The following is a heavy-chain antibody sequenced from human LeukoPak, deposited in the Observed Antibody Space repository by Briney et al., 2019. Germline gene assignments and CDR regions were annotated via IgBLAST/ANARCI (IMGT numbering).Heavy chain of an antibody. CDR2: ITDSGTIT. V-gene: IGHV3-23*01. Sequence: PGGSLRLSCAASEFTFSSYAMRWVRQAPGRGLEWVSTITDSGTITYYADSVKGRFTISRDNSKNTLYLQMNSLRAEDTAVYYCAREDQPRGTFDYWGQGILVTVSS. J-gene: IGHJ4*02. CDR3: AREDQPRGTFDY. D-gene: IGHD2-15*01. CDR1: EFTFSSYA.